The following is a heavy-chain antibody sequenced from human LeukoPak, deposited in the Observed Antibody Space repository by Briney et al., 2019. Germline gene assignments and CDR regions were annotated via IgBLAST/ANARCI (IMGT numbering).Heavy chain of an antibody. CDR3: ARWGGGTTGTIPFDY. CDR2: IYYSGST. Sequence: KTSETLSLTCTVSGGSISSYYWSWIRQPPGKGLEWIGYIYYSGSTNYNPSLKSRVTISVDTSKNRFSLKLSSVTAADTAVYYCARWGGGTTGTIPFDYWGQGTLVTVSS. V-gene: IGHV4-59*01. J-gene: IGHJ4*02. CDR1: GGSISSYY. D-gene: IGHD1-1*01.